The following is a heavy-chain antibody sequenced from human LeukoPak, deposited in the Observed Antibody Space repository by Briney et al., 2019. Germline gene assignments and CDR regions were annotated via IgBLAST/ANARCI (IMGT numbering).Heavy chain of an antibody. CDR3: ARGGSGSYYYHDAFDI. J-gene: IGHJ3*02. V-gene: IGHV1-18*01. D-gene: IGHD1-26*01. CDR1: GYTFTSYG. CDR2: ISAYNGNT. Sequence: ASVKVSCKASGYTFTSYGISWVRQAPGQGVEWMGWISAYNGNTNYAQKLQGRVTMTTDTSTSTAYMELRSLRSDDTAVYYCARGGSGSYYYHDAFDIWGQGTMVTVSS.